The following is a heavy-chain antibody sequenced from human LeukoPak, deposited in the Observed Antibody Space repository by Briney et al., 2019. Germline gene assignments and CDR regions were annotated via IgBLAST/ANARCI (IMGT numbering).Heavy chain of an antibody. CDR2: ISYDGSNK. D-gene: IGHD6-19*01. Sequence: GGSLRLSCAASGFTFSSYGMHWVRQAPGKGLEWVAVISYDGSNKYYADSVKGRFTISRDNSKNTLYLQMSSLRAEDTAVYYCAKFIAVAGISVSYPSDYWGQGTLVTVSS. V-gene: IGHV3-30*18. J-gene: IGHJ4*02. CDR1: GFTFSSYG. CDR3: AKFIAVAGISVSYPSDY.